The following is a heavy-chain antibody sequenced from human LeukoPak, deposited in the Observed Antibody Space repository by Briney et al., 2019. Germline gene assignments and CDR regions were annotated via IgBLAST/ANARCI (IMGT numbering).Heavy chain of an antibody. J-gene: IGHJ5*02. CDR1: GFTFSSYS. CDR2: ISSSSSTI. D-gene: IGHD3-10*01. CDR3: AREGVGFDP. V-gene: IGHV3-48*01. Sequence: GEPLRLSCAASGFTFSSYSMNWVRQAPGKGLEWVSYISSSSSTIYYADSVKGRFTISRDNAKDSLYLQMSSLRAEDTAVYYCAREGVGFDPWGQGTLVTVSS.